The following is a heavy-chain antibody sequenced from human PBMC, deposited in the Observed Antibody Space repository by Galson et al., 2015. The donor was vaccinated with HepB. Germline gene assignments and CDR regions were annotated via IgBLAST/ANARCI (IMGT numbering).Heavy chain of an antibody. CDR2: VSTNGGTT. D-gene: IGHD4-17*01. V-gene: IGHV3-64D*06. J-gene: IGHJ3*02. CDR3: VRDRTTVTTGVSAFDI. CDR1: GFTFSSYA. Sequence: SLRLSCAASGFTFSSYAMHWVRQAPGKGLEYVPTVSTNGGTTYYADSVKGRFTISRDNSKNTLDLQMSSLRPDDTAVYFCVRDRTTVTTGVSAFDIWGQGTTVTVSS.